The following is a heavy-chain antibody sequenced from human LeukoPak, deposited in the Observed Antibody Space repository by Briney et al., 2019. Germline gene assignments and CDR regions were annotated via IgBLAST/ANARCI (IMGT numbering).Heavy chain of an antibody. D-gene: IGHD3-10*01. CDR1: GFTFSSYG. J-gene: IGHJ4*02. CDR3: AKSVTTMVRGYFDY. CDR2: IRYDGSNK. V-gene: IGHV3-30*02. Sequence: GGSLRPSCAAAGFTFSSYGMRWVRQAPRKGGGWVACIRYDGSNKYYADSVKDRFTISRDNSKNTLYLQMNSLRAEDTAVYYCAKSVTTMVRGYFDYWGQGTLVTVSS.